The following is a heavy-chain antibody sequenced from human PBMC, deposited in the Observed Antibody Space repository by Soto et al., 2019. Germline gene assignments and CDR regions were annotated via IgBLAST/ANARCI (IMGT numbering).Heavy chain of an antibody. CDR2: INHSGNT. D-gene: IGHD2-15*01. Sequence: SETLSLTCAVYGGSFSGYYWSWIRQSPGKGLQWIGEINHSGNTNQNPSLKSQVTISVDTSKNQFSLKLSSVTAADTAVYYCARGFPARYCSGGSCSWFDPWGQGTLVTVSS. J-gene: IGHJ5*02. CDR3: ARGFPARYCSGGSCSWFDP. CDR1: GGSFSGYY. V-gene: IGHV4-34*01.